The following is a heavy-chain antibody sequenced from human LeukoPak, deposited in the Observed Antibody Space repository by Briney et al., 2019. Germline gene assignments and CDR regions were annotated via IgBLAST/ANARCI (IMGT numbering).Heavy chain of an antibody. CDR3: ARDIGAIFGVVTPYYYYYMDV. J-gene: IGHJ6*03. CDR2: IIPIFGTA. D-gene: IGHD3-3*01. CDR1: GGTFISYA. Sequence: ASVTVSCKASGGTFISYAISWVRQAPGQGLEWMGGIIPIFGTANYAQKFQGRVTITTDESTSTAYMELSSLRSEDTAVYYCARDIGAIFGVVTPYYYYYMDVWGKGTTVTVSS. V-gene: IGHV1-69*05.